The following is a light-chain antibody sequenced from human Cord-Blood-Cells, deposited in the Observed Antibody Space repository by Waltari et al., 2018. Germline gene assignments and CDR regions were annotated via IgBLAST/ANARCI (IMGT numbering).Light chain of an antibody. CDR1: QSISSY. J-gene: IGKJ4*01. V-gene: IGKV1-39*01. CDR2: AAS. Sequence: DIQMTQSPSSLSASVGDRVTITCRASQSISSYLNWYQHKPGKAPKLLIYAASSLQSGVPSRFSVSGSGTDFTLTISSLQPEDFSTYYCQQSYSTPLTFGGGTNVEIK. CDR3: QQSYSTPLT.